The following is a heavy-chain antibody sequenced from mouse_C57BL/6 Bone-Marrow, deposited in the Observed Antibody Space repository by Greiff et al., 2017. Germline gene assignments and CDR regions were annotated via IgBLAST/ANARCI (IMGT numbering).Heavy chain of an antibody. V-gene: IGHV1-81*01. CDR1: GYTFTSYG. CDR2: IYPRSGNT. D-gene: IGHD2-3*01. J-gene: IGHJ3*01. Sequence: QVQLQQSGAELARPGASVKLSCKASGYTFTSYGISWVKQRTGQGLEWIGEIYPRSGNTYYNEKFKGKATLTADKSSSTAYMELRSLTSEDSAVYFSARQGWLLLTWFAYWGQGTLVTVSA. CDR3: ARQGWLLLTWFAY.